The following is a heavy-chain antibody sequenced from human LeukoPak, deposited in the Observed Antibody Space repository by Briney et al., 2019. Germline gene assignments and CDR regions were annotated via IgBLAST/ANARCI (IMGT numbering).Heavy chain of an antibody. CDR1: GYTFTSYD. CDR3: ARSPPNWGYDY. Sequence: ASVKVSCKASGYTFTSYDFNWVRQATGQRPEWMGWMSPNSGDTGYAQKFQDRVTMTRNTSISTAYMELSSLRSDDTAVYYCARSPPNWGYDYWGPGTLVTVSS. D-gene: IGHD7-27*01. J-gene: IGHJ4*02. CDR2: MSPNSGDT. V-gene: IGHV1-8*01.